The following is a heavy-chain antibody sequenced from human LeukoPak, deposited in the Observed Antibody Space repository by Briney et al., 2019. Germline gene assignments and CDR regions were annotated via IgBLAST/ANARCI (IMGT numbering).Heavy chain of an antibody. CDR3: ARRGRYYSDHDQALDI. CDR1: GYTFTYYY. Sequence: GESLKISCKGSGYTFTYYYIDWVRQMPGKGLEWMGIIYPGDSGARYSPSFQGQVTISVDKSINTTYLQWSSLKASDTAMYYCARRGRYYSDHDQALDIWGLGTMVTVSS. J-gene: IGHJ3*02. D-gene: IGHD3-22*01. V-gene: IGHV5-51*01. CDR2: IYPGDSGA.